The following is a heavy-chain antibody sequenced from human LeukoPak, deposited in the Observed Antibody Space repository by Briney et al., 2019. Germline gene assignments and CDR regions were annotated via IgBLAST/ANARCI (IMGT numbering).Heavy chain of an antibody. J-gene: IGHJ4*02. D-gene: IGHD3-10*01. Sequence: GGSLRLSCTASGFTFSSYAMSWVRQAPAKGLEWLGVVSSDGNNKYYPDSVKGRFTISRDNSKNTLYLQMNSLRVEDTAVYYCAKEGYYGSGSFPDYWGRGTLVTVSS. CDR3: AKEGYYGSGSFPDY. CDR2: VSSDGNNK. CDR1: GFTFSSYA. V-gene: IGHV3-30*18.